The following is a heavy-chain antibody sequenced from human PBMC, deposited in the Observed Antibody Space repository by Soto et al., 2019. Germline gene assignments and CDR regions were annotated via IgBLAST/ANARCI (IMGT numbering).Heavy chain of an antibody. J-gene: IGHJ4*02. CDR3: ARAPTYYYDSSGYSHFDY. D-gene: IGHD3-22*01. CDR1: GCTFSSYA. Sequence: GAAVKVSFKASGCTFSSYAISWVRQAPGQGLEWMGGIIPIFGTANYAQKFQGRVTITADKSTSTAYMELSSLRSEDTVVYYRARAPTYYYDSSGYSHFDYWGQGTLVTVSS. V-gene: IGHV1-69*06. CDR2: IIPIFGTA.